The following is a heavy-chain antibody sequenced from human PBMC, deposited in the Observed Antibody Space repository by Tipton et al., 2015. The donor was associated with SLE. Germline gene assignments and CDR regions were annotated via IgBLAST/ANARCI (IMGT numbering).Heavy chain of an antibody. V-gene: IGHV4-30-4*08. D-gene: IGHD5-24*01. CDR1: GPPLSSYGYY. CDR3: VRLELPATKADY. J-gene: IGHJ4*02. CDR2: IHYSGTT. Sequence: TLSLTCTVSGPPLSSYGYYWSWIRQLPGKGLEWIGYIHYSGTTYSNPSLKSRLTLSIDTSKNQFSLKLSSVTAADTAVYYCVRLELPATKADYWGPGTLVTVSS.